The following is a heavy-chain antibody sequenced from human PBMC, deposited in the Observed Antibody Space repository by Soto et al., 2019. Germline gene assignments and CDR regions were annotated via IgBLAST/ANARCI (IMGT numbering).Heavy chain of an antibody. CDR2: IDPSDSYT. CDR1: GYSFTSYW. Sequence: GESLKISCKGSGYSFTSYWISWVRQMPGKGLEWMGRIDPSDSYTNYSPSFQGHVTISADKSISTAYLQWSSLKASDTAMYYCARHRADCSGGSCYSNWFDPWGQGTLVTVS. D-gene: IGHD2-15*01. V-gene: IGHV5-10-1*01. CDR3: ARHRADCSGGSCYSNWFDP. J-gene: IGHJ5*02.